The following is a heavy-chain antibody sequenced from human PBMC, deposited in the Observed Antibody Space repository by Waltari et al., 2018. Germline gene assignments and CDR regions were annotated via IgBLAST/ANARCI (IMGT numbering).Heavy chain of an antibody. V-gene: IGHV3-23*01. D-gene: IGHD6-13*01. CDR3: AKEIGALGTPVFDY. CDR2: SNNGGVDK. Sequence: EVQLLESGGGVAQPGGSLTLSCAASGFSFTAYAMSWVRQTPDRGLGWVSGSNNGGVDKDYTDSVKGRFIVSRDNSRNTLYLQMSSLRAEDTAVYYCAKEIGALGTPVFDYWGQGTLVSVSS. CDR1: GFSFTAYA. J-gene: IGHJ4*02.